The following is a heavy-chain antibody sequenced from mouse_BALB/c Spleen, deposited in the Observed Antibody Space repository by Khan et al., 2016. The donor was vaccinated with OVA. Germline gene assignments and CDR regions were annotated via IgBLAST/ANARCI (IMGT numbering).Heavy chain of an antibody. CDR2: ITNGDSST. CDR3: ARQTLGYYFDY. V-gene: IGHV5-12-2*01. Sequence: EVELVESGGGLVQPGGSLKLSCATSGFTFSSYTMSWVRQTPEKRLEWVAYITNGDSSTYNPDPVKGRLTISRANAKNTLYLQMSSLKSEDTAMYYCARQTLGYYFDYWGQGTTLTVSS. CDR1: GFTFSSYT. J-gene: IGHJ2*01. D-gene: IGHD3-1*01.